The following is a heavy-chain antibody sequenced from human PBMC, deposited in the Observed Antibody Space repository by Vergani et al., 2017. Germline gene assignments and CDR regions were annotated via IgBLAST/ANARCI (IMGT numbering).Heavy chain of an antibody. CDR2: INPSGGHT. J-gene: IGHJ4*02. Sequence: VQLVQSGAEVKKPGATMKISCKVSGYTFTDHYMHWVRQAPGQGLEWMGIINPSGGHTNHAQKFQGRVTMTRDTSTSTVYMELSSLRSEDTAIYYCARGDYGILTGYRYWGQGTLVTVSA. CDR3: ARGDYGILTGYRY. V-gene: IGHV1-46*03. D-gene: IGHD3-9*01. CDR1: GYTFTDHY.